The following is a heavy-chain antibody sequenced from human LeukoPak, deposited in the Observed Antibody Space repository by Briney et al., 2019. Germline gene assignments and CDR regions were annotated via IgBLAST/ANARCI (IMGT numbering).Heavy chain of an antibody. CDR3: LGAFDF. CDR2: ISSSSSYI. J-gene: IGHJ3*01. V-gene: IGHV3-21*01. Sequence: GGSLRLSCAASGFIFSSYSMSWVRQAPGKGLEWVSSISSSSSYIHYADSVKGRFTISRDNAQNSLYLQMNSLRVEDTAVYYCLGAFDFWGQGTMVTVSS. CDR1: GFIFSSYS.